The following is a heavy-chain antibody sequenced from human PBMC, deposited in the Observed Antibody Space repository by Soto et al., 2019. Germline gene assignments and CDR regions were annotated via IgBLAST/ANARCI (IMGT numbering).Heavy chain of an antibody. V-gene: IGHV4-59*01. Sequence: PSETLSLSCTVSGGSISSYYWSWIRQPPGKGLEWIGYIYYSGSTNYNPSLKSRLTISVDTSKNQFSLKLSSLTAADTAVYYCARSRQNDYWGQGTLVTVSS. CDR1: GGSISSYY. CDR2: IYYSGST. CDR3: ARSRQNDY. J-gene: IGHJ4*02.